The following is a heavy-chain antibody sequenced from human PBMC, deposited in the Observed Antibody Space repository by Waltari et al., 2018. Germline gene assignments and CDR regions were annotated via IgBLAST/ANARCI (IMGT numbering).Heavy chain of an antibody. CDR3: ARAQTYYYDSSGQLFDY. Sequence: QVQLQESGPGLVKPSETLSLTCAVSGYSISSGYYWGWIRQPQGKGLEWIGSIYHSGSTYYNPSLKSRVTISVDTSKNQFSLKLSSVTAADTAVYYCARAQTYYYDSSGQLFDYWGQGTLVTVSS. D-gene: IGHD3-22*01. CDR2: IYHSGST. CDR1: GYSISSGYY. V-gene: IGHV4-38-2*01. J-gene: IGHJ4*02.